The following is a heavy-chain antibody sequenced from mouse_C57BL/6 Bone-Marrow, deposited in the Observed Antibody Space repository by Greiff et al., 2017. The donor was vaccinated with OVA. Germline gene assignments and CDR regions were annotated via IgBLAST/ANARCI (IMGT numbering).Heavy chain of an antibody. J-gene: IGHJ3*01. CDR2: IRNKANNHAT. CDR3: TSPIYYDYDAFAY. CDR1: GFTFSDAW. D-gene: IGHD2-4*01. Sequence: DVKVEESGGGLVQPGGSMKLSCAASGFTFSDAWMDWVRQSPEKGLEWVAEIRNKANNHATYYAESVKGRFTISRDDSKSSVYLQMNSLRAEDTGIYYCTSPIYYDYDAFAYWGQGTLVTVSA. V-gene: IGHV6-6*01.